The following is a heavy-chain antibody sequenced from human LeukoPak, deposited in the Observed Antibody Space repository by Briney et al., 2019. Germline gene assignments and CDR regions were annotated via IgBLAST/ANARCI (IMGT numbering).Heavy chain of an antibody. CDR3: AREYSSGHQGDDAFDI. Sequence: GASVKVSCKASGYTFTGYYMHWVRQAPGQGLEWMGIINPSGGSTSYAQKFQGRVTMTRDMSTSTVYMELSSLRSEDTAVYYCAREYSSGHQGDDAFDIWGQGTMVTVSS. CDR1: GYTFTGYY. CDR2: INPSGGST. V-gene: IGHV1-46*01. J-gene: IGHJ3*02. D-gene: IGHD6-19*01.